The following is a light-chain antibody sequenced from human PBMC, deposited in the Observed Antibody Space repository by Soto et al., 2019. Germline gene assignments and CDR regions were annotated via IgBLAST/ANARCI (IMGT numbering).Light chain of an antibody. CDR2: EVS. J-gene: IGLJ1*01. Sequence: LTQPGSVSGSPGQSITISCTGTSSDVGGYNYVSWYQQHPGKAPKLMIYEVSNRPSGVSNRFSGSKSGNTASLNISGLQAEDEADYYCSSYTSSSTQVFGTGTKVTVL. CDR3: SSYTSSSTQV. CDR1: SSDVGGYNY. V-gene: IGLV2-14*01.